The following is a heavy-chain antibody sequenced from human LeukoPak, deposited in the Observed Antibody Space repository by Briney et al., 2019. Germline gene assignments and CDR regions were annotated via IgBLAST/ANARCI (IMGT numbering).Heavy chain of an antibody. J-gene: IGHJ4*02. Sequence: SETLSLPCAVQGGSFNGYYWSWIRQPPGKGLEWIGEINDSRITKYNPSLKSRVTISVDTSKKQFSLKLNSVTAADTAVYYCARGPPMDYDILVGYYRFDYWGQGTLVTVSS. CDR2: INDSRIT. V-gene: IGHV4-34*01. D-gene: IGHD3-9*01. CDR1: GGSFNGYY. CDR3: ARGPPMDYDILVGYYRFDY.